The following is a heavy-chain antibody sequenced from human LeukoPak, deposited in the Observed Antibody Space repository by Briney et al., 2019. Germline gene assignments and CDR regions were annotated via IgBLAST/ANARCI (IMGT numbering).Heavy chain of an antibody. J-gene: IGHJ3*02. V-gene: IGHV4-59*01. CDR1: GGSISSYY. CDR3: ARVAIGYCSSTSCYGAFDI. Sequence: PSETLSLTCTVSGGSISSYYWSWIRQPPGKGLEWIRYIYYSGSTNYNPSLKSRVTISVDTSKNQFSLKLSSVTAADTAVYYCARVAIGYCSSTSCYGAFDIWGQGTTVTVSS. D-gene: IGHD2-2*01. CDR2: IYYSGST.